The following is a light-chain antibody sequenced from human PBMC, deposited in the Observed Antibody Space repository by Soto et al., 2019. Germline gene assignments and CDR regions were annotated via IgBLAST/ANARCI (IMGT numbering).Light chain of an antibody. CDR2: EVS. CDR3: SSYTGISTQV. V-gene: IGLV2-14*01. J-gene: IGLJ3*02. CDR1: SSDVGGYDY. Sequence: QPVLTQPASVSGSPGQSITISCTGTSSDVGGYDYVSWYQQHPGRVPKLIIYEVSHRPSGVSYRFSGSKSGNTASLTISGLQAEDEADYYCSSYTGISTQVFGGGTKLTVL.